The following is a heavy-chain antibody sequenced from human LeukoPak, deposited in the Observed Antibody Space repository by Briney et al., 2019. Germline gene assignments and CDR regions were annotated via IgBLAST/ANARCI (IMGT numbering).Heavy chain of an antibody. V-gene: IGHV7-4-1*02. CDR3: ARDTTYYDFWSGYYTRDAFDI. CDR2: INTNTGNP. J-gene: IGHJ3*02. D-gene: IGHD3-3*01. CDR1: GYTFTGYY. Sequence: GASVKVSCKASGYTFTGYYIHWVRQAPGQGLEWMGWINTNTGNPTYAQGFTGRFVFSLDTSVSTAYLQISSLKAEDTAVYYCARDTTYYDFWSGYYTRDAFDIWGQGTMVTVSS.